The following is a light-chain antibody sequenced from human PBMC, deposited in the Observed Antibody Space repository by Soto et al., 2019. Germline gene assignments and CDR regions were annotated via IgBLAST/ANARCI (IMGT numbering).Light chain of an antibody. CDR3: RNYNSAPLT. J-gene: IGKJ4*01. CDR2: AAS. CDR1: QGIRYY. Sequence: DIQMTQSPSSLSASVGDRVTITCRASQGIRYYLAWYQQKPGKVPKLLIYAASTLQSGVPSRFSGSGSGTDFTLTISSLQPEDVATYCCRNYNSAPLTFGGGTKVEIK. V-gene: IGKV1-27*01.